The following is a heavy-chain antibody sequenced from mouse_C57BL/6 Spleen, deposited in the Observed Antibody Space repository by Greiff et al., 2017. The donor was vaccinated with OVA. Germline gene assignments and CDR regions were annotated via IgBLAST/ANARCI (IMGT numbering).Heavy chain of an antibody. Sequence: EVKVVESEGGLVQPGSSMKLSCTASGFTFSDYYMAWVRQVPEKGLEWVANINYDGSSTYYLDSLKSRFIISRDNAKNILYLQMSSLKSEDTATYYCARFPSDYYGSSYGYFDVWGTGTTVTVSS. D-gene: IGHD1-1*01. CDR1: GFTFSDYY. CDR3: ARFPSDYYGSSYGYFDV. CDR2: INYDGSST. J-gene: IGHJ1*03. V-gene: IGHV5-16*01.